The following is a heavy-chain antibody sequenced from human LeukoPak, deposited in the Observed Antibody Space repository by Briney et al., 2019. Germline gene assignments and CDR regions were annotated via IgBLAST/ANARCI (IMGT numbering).Heavy chain of an antibody. CDR2: IRYDGSNK. J-gene: IGHJ4*02. D-gene: IGHD4-17*01. Sequence: QSGGSLRLSCAASGFTFSSYGMHWVRQAPGKGLEWVAFIRYDGSNKYYADSVKGRFTISRDNSRNSLYLQMNSLRAEDTAVYYCARPPTVTTRGYYFGYWGQGTLVTVSS. CDR3: ARPPTVTTRGYYFGY. CDR1: GFTFSSYG. V-gene: IGHV3-30*02.